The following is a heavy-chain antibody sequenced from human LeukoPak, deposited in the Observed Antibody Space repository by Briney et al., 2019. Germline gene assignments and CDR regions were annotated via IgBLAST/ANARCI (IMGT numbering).Heavy chain of an antibody. D-gene: IGHD1-26*01. CDR1: GFTFDEYA. Sequence: GRSLRLSCAASGFTFDEYAMDWVRQPPGKGLEWVSGISWNSYDIGYADSVKGRFTISRDDAKNSLYLQMNSLRAEDMALYYCAKGVGTSYHYHMDVWGKGTTVIASS. V-gene: IGHV3-9*03. J-gene: IGHJ6*03. CDR3: AKGVGTSYHYHMDV. CDR2: ISWNSYDI.